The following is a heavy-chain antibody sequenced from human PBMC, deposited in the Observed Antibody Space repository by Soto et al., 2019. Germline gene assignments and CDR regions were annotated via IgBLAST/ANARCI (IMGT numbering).Heavy chain of an antibody. Sequence: TLSRTCPVSGGSISSRTYYWEWIRQPPGKGLEWIWAMYYTGNKNYNPSLESRVTMSVDTSKNQCSLKLSSVTPTDTAVYDCARRSIFSLGSLFDPWGRGILVTVSS. J-gene: IGHJ5*02. V-gene: IGHV4-39*01. D-gene: IGHD3-16*01. CDR3: ARRSIFSLGSLFDP. CDR2: MYYTGNK. CDR1: GGSISSRTYY.